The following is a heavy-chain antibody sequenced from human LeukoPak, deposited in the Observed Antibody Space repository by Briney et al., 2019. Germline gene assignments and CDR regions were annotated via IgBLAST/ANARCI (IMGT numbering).Heavy chain of an antibody. CDR3: AREIMASCSGSYYFDY. D-gene: IGHD1-26*01. CDR1: GGTFSSYA. J-gene: IGHJ4*02. CDR2: IIPIFGTT. Sequence: ASVKVPCKASGGTFSSYAISWVRQAPGQGLEWMGRIIPIFGTTNYAQKFQGRVTITTDESTSTAYMELSSLRSEDTAVYYCAREIMASCSGSYYFDYWGQGTLVTVSS. V-gene: IGHV1-69*05.